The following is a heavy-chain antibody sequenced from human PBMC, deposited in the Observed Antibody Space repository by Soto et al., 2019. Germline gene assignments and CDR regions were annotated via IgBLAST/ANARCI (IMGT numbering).Heavy chain of an antibody. CDR3: ARSYYGSGSYWFYGMDV. CDR2: IIPSFATG. V-gene: IGHV1-69*06. CDR1: GGTFGNSA. J-gene: IGHJ6*02. D-gene: IGHD3-10*01. Sequence: SVKVSCKASGGTFGNSAISWVRQAPGQGLEWMGGIIPSFATGNSAPEFQGRLTITADKSTTTAYMDLSSLRSEDTAVYYCARSYYGSGSYWFYGMDVWGQGTTVTVSS.